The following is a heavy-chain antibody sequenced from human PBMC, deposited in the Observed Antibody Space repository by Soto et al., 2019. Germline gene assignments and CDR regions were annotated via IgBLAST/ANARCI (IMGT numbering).Heavy chain of an antibody. CDR2: VNPKSGDT. J-gene: IGHJ5*02. CDR1: GYTFDNYD. V-gene: IGHV1-8*01. D-gene: IGHD3-9*01. CDR3: ARSPSVKRYWDWLSNHSWFDP. Sequence: ASVKVSCKASGYTFDNYDIHWVRQAPGQGLEWMGWVNPKSGDTVYAENFQGRVTMTRSTSISTAYMELNSLRYEDTAVYFCARSPSVKRYWDWLSNHSWFDPWGQGTLVTVSS.